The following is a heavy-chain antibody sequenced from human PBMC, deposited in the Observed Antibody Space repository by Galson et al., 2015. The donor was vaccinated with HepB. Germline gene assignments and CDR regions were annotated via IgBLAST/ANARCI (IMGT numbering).Heavy chain of an antibody. V-gene: IGHV3-21*01. CDR3: ARDSSQWDLLIGDSFDI. J-gene: IGHJ3*02. CDR2: ISSTGSHI. D-gene: IGHD1-26*01. Sequence: SLRLSCAASGFTFSRYSTNWIRQAPGKGLEWVSSISSTGSHIAYADSVRGRFTISRDNANNSLYLRMNTVTGEDTAVYYCARDSSQWDLLIGDSFDIWGQGTMVTVSS. CDR1: GFTFSRYS.